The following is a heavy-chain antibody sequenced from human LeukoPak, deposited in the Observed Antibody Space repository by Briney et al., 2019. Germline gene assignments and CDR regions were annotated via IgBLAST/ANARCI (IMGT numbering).Heavy chain of an antibody. V-gene: IGHV3-30*02. D-gene: IGHD2-2*01. J-gene: IGHJ4*02. CDR1: GFTFSNYG. Sequence: GGSLRLSCAASGFTFSNYGLHWVRQAPGKGLEWVAFIRYDGRDKYYADSVEGRFTISRDNSKNTLYLQMNSLRAEDTAVYYCASCSSTNCYWGQGTLVTVSS. CDR3: ASCSSTNCY. CDR2: IRYDGRDK.